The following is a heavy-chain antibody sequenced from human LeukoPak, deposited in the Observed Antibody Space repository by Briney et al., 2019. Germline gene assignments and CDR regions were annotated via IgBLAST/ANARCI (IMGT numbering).Heavy chain of an antibody. D-gene: IGHD5-24*01. CDR1: GGSVSSGSYY. J-gene: IGHJ6*02. V-gene: IGHV4-61*01. Sequence: SETLSLTCTVSGGSVSSGSYYWSWIRQPPGKGLEWIGYIYYSGSTNYNPSLKSRVTISVDTSKNQFSLKLSSVTAADTAVYHCARDGMATDYYYGMDVWGQGTTVTVSS. CDR2: IYYSGST. CDR3: ARDGMATDYYYGMDV.